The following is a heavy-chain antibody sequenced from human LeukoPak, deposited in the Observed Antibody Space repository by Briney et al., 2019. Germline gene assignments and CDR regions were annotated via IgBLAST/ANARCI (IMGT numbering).Heavy chain of an antibody. CDR1: GFTVSSNY. D-gene: IGHD3-22*01. J-gene: IGHJ4*02. V-gene: IGHV3-48*02. CDR3: ARGDYYDLYYFDY. Sequence: GGSLRLSCAASGFTVSSNYMSWVRQAPGKGLEWVSYISSSSSTIYYADSVKGRFTISRDNAKNSLYLQMNSLRDEDTAVYYCARGDYYDLYYFDYWGQGTLVTVSS. CDR2: ISSSSSTI.